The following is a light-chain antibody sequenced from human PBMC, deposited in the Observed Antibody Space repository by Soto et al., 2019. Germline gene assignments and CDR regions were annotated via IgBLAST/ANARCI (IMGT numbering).Light chain of an antibody. V-gene: IGKV1-5*03. Sequence: DLQMTQSPSTLSASVGDRVTITCRASQSISSWLAWYQQKPGKAPKLLIYKASSLESGVPSRFSGSRSGTEFTLTISSLQPDDFATYYCQQYNSYSWTFGQWTKVEIK. CDR3: QQYNSYSWT. CDR1: QSISSW. CDR2: KAS. J-gene: IGKJ1*01.